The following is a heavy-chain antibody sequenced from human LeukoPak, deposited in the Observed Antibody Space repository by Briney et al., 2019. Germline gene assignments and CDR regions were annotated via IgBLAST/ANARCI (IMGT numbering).Heavy chain of an antibody. CDR3: AKEGDTGYSWDY. V-gene: IGHV3-74*01. CDR1: GFTFSSYW. D-gene: IGHD5-18*01. CDR2: INTDGSST. Sequence: PGGSLRLSCAASGFTFSSYWMHWVRQAPGKGLVWVSRINTDGSSTSYADSVKGRFTISRDNAENTLYLQMNSLRAEDTAVYYCAKEGDTGYSWDYWGQGTLVTVSS. J-gene: IGHJ4*02.